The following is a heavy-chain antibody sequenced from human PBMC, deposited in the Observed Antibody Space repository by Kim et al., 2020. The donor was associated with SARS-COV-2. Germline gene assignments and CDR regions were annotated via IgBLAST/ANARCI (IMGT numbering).Heavy chain of an antibody. CDR2: IRSKTYGGAT. Sequence: GGSLRLSCTTSGFTFDDYAVNWFRQAPGKGLGWVGFIRSKTYGGATEYAASVKGRFTISRDDSKDIAYLQMNSLKTEDTALYYCARARARGFGELGCMDVWGRGTTVTVSS. J-gene: IGHJ6*02. CDR1: GFTFDDYA. CDR3: ARARARGFGELGCMDV. V-gene: IGHV3-49*03. D-gene: IGHD3-10*01.